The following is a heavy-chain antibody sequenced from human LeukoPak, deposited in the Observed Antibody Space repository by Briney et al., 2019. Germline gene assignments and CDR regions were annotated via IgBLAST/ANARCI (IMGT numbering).Heavy chain of an antibody. V-gene: IGHV5-51*01. D-gene: IGHD5-24*01. CDR1: GFTSYR. Sequence: GESLKISCKGSGFTSYRIDWVRQMPGKGLEWMGTIDPGDSDTTYSPSFQGQVTISVDKSVITAYLQWHSLQASDTAMYYCAIEGPDLAFNIWGQGTMVTVSS. CDR2: IDPGDSDT. J-gene: IGHJ3*02. CDR3: AIEGPDLAFNI.